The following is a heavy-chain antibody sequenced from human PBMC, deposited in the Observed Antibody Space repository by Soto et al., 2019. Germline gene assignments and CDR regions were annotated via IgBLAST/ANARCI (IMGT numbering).Heavy chain of an antibody. CDR1: GFTVSSHY. J-gene: IGHJ4*02. V-gene: IGHV3-66*01. Sequence: PGGSLRLSCAASGFTVSSHYMSWVRQAPGKGLEWVSVIYSAGSADFADSVKGRFTISRDNSKNTLYLQMSSLRAEDTAVYYCARVPSSNYHYFDYWGQGTLVTVSS. D-gene: IGHD6-13*01. CDR3: ARVPSSNYHYFDY. CDR2: IYSAGSA.